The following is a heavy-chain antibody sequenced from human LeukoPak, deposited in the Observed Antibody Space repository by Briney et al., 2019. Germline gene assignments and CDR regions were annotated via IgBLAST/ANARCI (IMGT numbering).Heavy chain of an antibody. CDR2: ISGSGGST. V-gene: IGHV3-23*01. CDR3: AKDAECSSTSCYAQYYYYGMDV. D-gene: IGHD2-2*01. Sequence: GGSLRLSCAASGFTVSDNYMSWVRQAPGKGLEWVSAISGSGGSTYYADSVKGRFTISRDNSKNTLYLQMNSLRAEDAAVYYCAKDAECSSTSCYAQYYYYGMDVWGQGTTVTVSS. J-gene: IGHJ6*02. CDR1: GFTVSDNY.